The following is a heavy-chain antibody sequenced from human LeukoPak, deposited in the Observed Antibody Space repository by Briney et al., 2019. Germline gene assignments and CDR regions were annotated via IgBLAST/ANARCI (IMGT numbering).Heavy chain of an antibody. CDR2: ISGSGGST. CDR1: GFTFSSYA. CDR3: AKSHDILTGYQNYYYYMDV. Sequence: GGSLRLSCAASGFTFSSYAMSWVRQAPGKGLEWVSAISGSGGSTYYADSVKGRFTISRDNSKNTLYLQMNSLRAEDTAVYYCAKSHDILTGYQNYYYYMDVWGKGTTVTVSS. D-gene: IGHD3-9*01. V-gene: IGHV3-23*01. J-gene: IGHJ6*03.